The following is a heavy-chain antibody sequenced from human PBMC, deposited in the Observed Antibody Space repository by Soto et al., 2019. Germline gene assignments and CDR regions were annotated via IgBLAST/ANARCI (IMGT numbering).Heavy chain of an antibody. CDR3: GRLVGNRWIDY. D-gene: IGHD1-1*01. J-gene: IGHJ4*02. Sequence: PSETLSLTCTVSGGSISSGDYYWSWIRQPPGKGLEWIGYIYYSGSTYYNPSLKSRVTISVDTSQNQFSLHLTSVTPEDTAVYYCGRLVGNRWIDYWGQGTLVTVSS. CDR2: IYYSGST. V-gene: IGHV4-30-4*01. CDR1: GGSISSGDYY.